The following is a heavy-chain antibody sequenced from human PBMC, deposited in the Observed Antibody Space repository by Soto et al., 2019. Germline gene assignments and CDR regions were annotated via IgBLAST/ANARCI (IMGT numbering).Heavy chain of an antibody. J-gene: IGHJ4*02. D-gene: IGHD5-12*01. V-gene: IGHV4-4*09. CDR3: ASGGVATIWKRYFDY. CDR2: IYNRGSV. Sequence: PSETLSLTCFVSGDSIGSYHWNWLRQPPGRGLEWIGYIYNRGSVRYNPSLNSRVTISVDRSRNQFSLSLRSEDTAVYYCASGGVATIWKRYFDYWGQGTLVTVSS. CDR1: GDSIGSYH.